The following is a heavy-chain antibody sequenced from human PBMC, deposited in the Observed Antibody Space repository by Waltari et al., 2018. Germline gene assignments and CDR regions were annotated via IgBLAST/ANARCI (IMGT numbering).Heavy chain of an antibody. CDR3: ARDIYGSGSYQFDY. J-gene: IGHJ4*02. Sequence: QVQLVESGGGVVQPGMSLRLTCAASGFTFSNYAMHWVRQAPGKGLEWVLIISYDGSDKYYADSVKGRFTISRDNSKNTLYLQMNSLRTEDTALYYCARDIYGSGSYQFDYWGQGTLVTVSS. CDR2: ISYDGSDK. V-gene: IGHV3-30*01. CDR1: GFTFSNYA. D-gene: IGHD3-10*01.